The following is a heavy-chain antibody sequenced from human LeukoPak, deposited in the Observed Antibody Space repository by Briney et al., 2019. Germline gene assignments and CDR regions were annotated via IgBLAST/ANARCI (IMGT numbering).Heavy chain of an antibody. CDR3: ARSGYYDSGVYKWWFDP. D-gene: IGHD3-22*01. J-gene: IGHJ5*02. V-gene: IGHV4-59*01. CDR2: MYYSGST. Sequence: SETLSLTCNASGGSINKYYWSWIRQPPGKGLEWIGYMYYSGSTNYNPSLTSRVAISIDTSKNQISLKLTSVTAADTAVYYCARSGYYDSGVYKWWFDPWGQGTLVTVSS. CDR1: GGSINKYY.